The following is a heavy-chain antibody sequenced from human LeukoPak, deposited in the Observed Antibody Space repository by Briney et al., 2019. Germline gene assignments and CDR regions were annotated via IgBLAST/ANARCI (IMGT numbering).Heavy chain of an antibody. D-gene: IGHD3-10*01. CDR1: GFTFSDYY. CDR3: ARVSGSYFIDY. J-gene: IGHJ4*02. Sequence: GGSLRLSCAASGFTFSDYYMSWIRQAPGKGLEWVSYISSSSSYTNYADSVKGRFTISRDNAKDSLYLQMNSLRAEDTAVYYCARVSGSYFIDYWGQGTLVTVSS. V-gene: IGHV3-11*06. CDR2: ISSSSSYT.